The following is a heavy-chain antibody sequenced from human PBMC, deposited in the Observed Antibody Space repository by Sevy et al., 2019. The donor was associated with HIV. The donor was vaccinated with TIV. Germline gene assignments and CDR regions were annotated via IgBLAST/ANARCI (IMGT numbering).Heavy chain of an antibody. CDR3: ANAYSGSYSHSYLYALDV. CDR1: GFSFSYYG. D-gene: IGHD1-26*01. V-gene: IGHV3-30*18. CDR2: ISHDGINE. J-gene: IGHJ6*02. Sequence: GGSLRLSCIGSGFSFSYYGIHWVRQSPGKGLDWVALISHDGINEYYADSVKGRFTISRDNSKNTVYLEMNSLRNEDTAIYFCANAYSGSYSHSYLYALDVWDQWTTVTVSS.